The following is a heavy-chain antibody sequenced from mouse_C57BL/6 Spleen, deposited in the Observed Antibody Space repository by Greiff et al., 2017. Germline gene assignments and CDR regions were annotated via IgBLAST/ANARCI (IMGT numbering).Heavy chain of an antibody. D-gene: IGHD1-1*01. CDR1: GYTFTEYT. Sequence: QVQLQQSGAELVKPGASVKLSCTASGYTFTEYTIHWVKQRSGQGLEWIGWFYPGSGSIKYNEKFKDKATLTADKSSSTVYMELGRLTSEDSAVYFCARHEGSLLRGGLSGFAYWGQGTLVTVSA. CDR2: FYPGSGSI. CDR3: ARHEGSLLRGGLSGFAY. V-gene: IGHV1-62-2*01. J-gene: IGHJ3*01.